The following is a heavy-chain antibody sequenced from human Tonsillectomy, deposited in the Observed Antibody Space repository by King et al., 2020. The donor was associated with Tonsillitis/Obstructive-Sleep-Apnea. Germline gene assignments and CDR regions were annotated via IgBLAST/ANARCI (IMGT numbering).Heavy chain of an antibody. D-gene: IGHD3-10*01. V-gene: IGHV2-5*02. CDR2: IYWDDDK. CDR3: AHSRYHGSGNYRTVDWFDP. Sequence: TLKESGPTLVKPTQTLTLTCTFSGFSLSTSGVGVGWIRQPPGKALEWLALIYWDDDKRYSPPLKSRLTITKDTSKNQVVLTMTNMDPVDTATYYCAHSRYHGSGNYRTVDWFDPWGQGCLVTVSS. CDR1: GFSLSTSGVG. J-gene: IGHJ5*02.